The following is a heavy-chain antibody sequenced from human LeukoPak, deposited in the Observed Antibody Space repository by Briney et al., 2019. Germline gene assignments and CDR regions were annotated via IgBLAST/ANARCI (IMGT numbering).Heavy chain of an antibody. V-gene: IGHV4-31*03. CDR3: ARRLSSGWSQTLNWFDP. J-gene: IGHJ5*02. Sequence: KSSETLSLTCTVSGGSISSGGYYWSWIRQHPGKGLEWIGYIYYSGSTYYNPSLKSRVTISVDTSKNQFSLKLSSMTAADTAVYYCARRLSSGWSQTLNWFDPWGQGTLVTVSS. CDR2: IYYSGST. D-gene: IGHD6-19*01. CDR1: GGSISSGGYY.